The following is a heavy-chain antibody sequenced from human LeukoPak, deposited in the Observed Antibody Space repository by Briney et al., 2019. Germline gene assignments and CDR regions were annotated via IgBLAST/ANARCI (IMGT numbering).Heavy chain of an antibody. CDR3: ARASSSDYYYDYFDP. D-gene: IGHD3-22*01. CDR2: ISVSGGST. Sequence: GGSLRLSCAASGFTFSTYWMSWVRQAPGKGLEWVSGISVSGGSTYYADSVRGRCTVSRDNSKNTLYLRVNSLSAEDTSVYYCARASSSDYYYDYFDPWGQGTLVTVSS. J-gene: IGHJ5*02. V-gene: IGHV3-23*01. CDR1: GFTFSTYW.